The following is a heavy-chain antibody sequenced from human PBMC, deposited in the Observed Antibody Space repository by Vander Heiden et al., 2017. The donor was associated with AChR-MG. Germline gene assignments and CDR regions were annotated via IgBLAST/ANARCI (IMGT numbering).Heavy chain of an antibody. Sequence: ELQLVEPGGGLAKTGGSLRLSCAAAGFTLSKAWMSWGRQAPGKGLEWVGRIKSKNDGGTRDYAAAVRGRFTISRDDSKNTLYLQMDCLKTEDTAVYYCTTLGFDPWGQGTLVIVSS. CDR2: IKSKNDGGTR. CDR3: TTLGFDP. V-gene: IGHV3-15*01. J-gene: IGHJ5*02. CDR1: GFTLSKAW.